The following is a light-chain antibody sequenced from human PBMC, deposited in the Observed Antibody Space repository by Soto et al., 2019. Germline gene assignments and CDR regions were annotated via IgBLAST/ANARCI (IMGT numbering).Light chain of an antibody. CDR3: QQYGSSVT. J-gene: IGKJ1*01. CDR1: QSVDSSF. CDR2: GAF. V-gene: IGKV3-20*01. Sequence: EIVLTQSPGSLSLSPGERATLSCRASQSVDSSFFAWYQQKPGQAPRLLIYGAFNRATGIPDRFSGSGSGTDFPLTISRREHEDAALYYCQQYGSSVTFGQGTKVEIK.